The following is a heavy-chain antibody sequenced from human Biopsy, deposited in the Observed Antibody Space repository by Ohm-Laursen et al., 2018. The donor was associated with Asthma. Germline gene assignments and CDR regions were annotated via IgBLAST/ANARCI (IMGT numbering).Heavy chain of an antibody. CDR2: ISVYNGNT. CDR3: ARAVDYSHYYGMDV. J-gene: IGHJ6*02. Sequence: ASVKVSCKTSGYTFNSAGITWVRQAPGQGLEWMGWISVYNGNTKVAQKLQDRVTMITDTSTSTAYMELRSLRSDDTAVYFCARAVDYSHYYGMDVWGQGPTVTVS. CDR1: GYTFNSAG. D-gene: IGHD3-10*01. V-gene: IGHV1-18*01.